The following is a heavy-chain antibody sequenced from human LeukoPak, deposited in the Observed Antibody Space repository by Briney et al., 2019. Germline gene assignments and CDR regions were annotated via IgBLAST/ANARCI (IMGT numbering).Heavy chain of an antibody. CDR1: GGTFSSYA. V-gene: IGHV1-69*01. CDR3: AITIFGVVIITIDAFDI. Sequence: GASVKVSCKASGGTFSSYAISWVRQAPGQGLEWMGGIIPILGTANYAQKFQGRVTITADESTSTAYMELSSLRAEDTAVYYCAITIFGVVIITIDAFDIWGQGTMVTVSS. D-gene: IGHD3-3*01. J-gene: IGHJ3*02. CDR2: IIPILGTA.